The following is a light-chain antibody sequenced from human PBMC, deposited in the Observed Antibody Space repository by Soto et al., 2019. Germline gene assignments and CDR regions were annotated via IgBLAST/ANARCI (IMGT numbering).Light chain of an antibody. J-gene: IGKJ1*01. CDR2: GAS. CDR1: QSVSSN. Sequence: EIVMTQSPATLSVSPWERATLSCRASQSVSSNLAWYQQKPGQAPRLLIYGASTRATDIPDRFSGSGSGTDFTLTISTLEPEDFAVYYCQQYNNWPPVWTFGQGTKVDIK. CDR3: QQYNNWPPVWT. V-gene: IGKV3D-15*01.